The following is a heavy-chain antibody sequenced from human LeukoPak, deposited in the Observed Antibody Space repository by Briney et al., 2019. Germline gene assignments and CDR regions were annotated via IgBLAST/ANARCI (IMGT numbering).Heavy chain of an antibody. CDR2: IYGSGST. D-gene: IGHD1-1*01. Sequence: PSETLSLTCTVSGGSISSYYWTWIRQPPGKGLEWIGHIYGSGSTNYNPSLKSRVTLSVDTSKNQFSLKLSSVTAADTAVYYCAREGTSGTHLNWFDPWGQGTLVTVSS. CDR3: AREGTSGTHLNWFDP. J-gene: IGHJ5*02. V-gene: IGHV4-59*01. CDR1: GGSISSYY.